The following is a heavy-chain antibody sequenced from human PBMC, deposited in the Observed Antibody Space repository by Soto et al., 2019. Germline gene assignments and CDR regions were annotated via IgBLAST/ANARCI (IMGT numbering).Heavy chain of an antibody. CDR1: GFTFSTYS. J-gene: IGHJ4*02. D-gene: IGHD3-3*01. CDR3: ARKPEDSWSGHHSDY. Sequence: PGGSLRLSCAASGFTFSTYSMNWVRQAPGKGLEWVSSISSSSTFIYYTDSVKGRFTISRDNAKNSLYLQMSSLRAEDTAVYYCARKPEDSWSGHHSDYWGQGTLVTVSS. CDR2: ISSSSTFI. V-gene: IGHV3-21*01.